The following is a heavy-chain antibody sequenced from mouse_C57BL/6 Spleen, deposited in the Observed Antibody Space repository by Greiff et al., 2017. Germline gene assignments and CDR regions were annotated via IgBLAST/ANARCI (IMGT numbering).Heavy chain of an antibody. J-gene: IGHJ4*01. D-gene: IGHD1-1*02. CDR3: ARSGYGLYAMDY. CDR1: GYAFSSYW. CDR2: IYPGDGDT. Sequence: QVHVKQSGAELVKPGASVKISCKASGYAFSSYWMNWVKQRPGKGLEWIGQIYPGDGDTNYNGKFKGKATLTADKSSSTAYMQLSSLTSEDSAVYFCARSGYGLYAMDYWGQGTSVTVSS. V-gene: IGHV1-80*01.